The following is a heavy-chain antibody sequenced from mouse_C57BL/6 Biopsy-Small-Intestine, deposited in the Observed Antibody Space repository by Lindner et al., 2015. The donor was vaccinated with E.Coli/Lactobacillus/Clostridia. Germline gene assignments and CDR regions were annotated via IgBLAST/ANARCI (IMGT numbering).Heavy chain of an antibody. Sequence: VQLQESGADLVKPGASVKMSCKASGYTFINFWITWVKQRPGQGLEWIGDIYLASGSPNYYEKFKNKATLTVDTSSSTAYMQLSSLTSEDSAVYYCAYFDYDEGFAYWGQGTLVTVSA. V-gene: IGHV1-55*01. CDR3: AYFDYDEGFAY. CDR1: GYTFINFW. CDR2: IYLASGSP. J-gene: IGHJ3*01. D-gene: IGHD2-4*01.